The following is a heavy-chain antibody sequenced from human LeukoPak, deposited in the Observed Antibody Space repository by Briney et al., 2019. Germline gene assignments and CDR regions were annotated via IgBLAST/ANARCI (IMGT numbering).Heavy chain of an antibody. CDR2: ISGSGGNT. Sequence: GGSLRLSCAASGFTFSSYAMSWVRQAPGEGLEWVSIISGSGGNTYYADSVKGRFTISRDNSKNTLYLQMDSLRGEDTAVYYCAKDFRIGYSAHFDYWGQGALVTVSS. D-gene: IGHD2-21*01. CDR1: GFTFSSYA. J-gene: IGHJ4*02. V-gene: IGHV3-23*01. CDR3: AKDFRIGYSAHFDY.